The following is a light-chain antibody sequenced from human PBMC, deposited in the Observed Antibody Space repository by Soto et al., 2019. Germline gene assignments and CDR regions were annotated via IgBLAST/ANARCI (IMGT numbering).Light chain of an antibody. CDR2: DVS. CDR3: SSYTSSSKV. J-gene: IGLJ1*01. CDR1: SSDVGGYNY. V-gene: IGLV2-14*01. Sequence: QSLLTQPASVSGSPGQSITISCTGASSDVGGYNYVSWYQQHPGKAPKLMIYDVSNRPSGVSNRFSGSKSGNTASLTISGLQAEDEADYYCSSYTSSSKVFGTGTKVTVL.